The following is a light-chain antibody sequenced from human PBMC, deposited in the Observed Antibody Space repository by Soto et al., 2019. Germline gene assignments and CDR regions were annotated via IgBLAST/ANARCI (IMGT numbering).Light chain of an antibody. J-gene: IGLJ1*01. CDR1: SSDVGGYNY. Sequence: QSALTQPASVSGSPGQSITISCTGTSSDVGGYNYVSWYQQHAGKAPKLMIFDVSDRPSGVSNRFSGSKSGNTASLTISGLQAEDEADYYCSSYTSSSTLVFGTGTKVTVL. V-gene: IGLV2-14*01. CDR2: DVS. CDR3: SSYTSSSTLV.